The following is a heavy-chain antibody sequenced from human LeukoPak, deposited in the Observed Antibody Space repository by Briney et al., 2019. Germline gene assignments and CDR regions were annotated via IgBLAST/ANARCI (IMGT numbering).Heavy chain of an antibody. Sequence: SQTLSLTCTVSGGSISSGDYYWSWIRQPPGKGLEWIGYIYYSGSTYYNPSLKSRVTISVDTSKNQFSLKLSSVTAADTAVYYCARDSPERFGEFMYFQHWGQGTLVTVSS. CDR3: ARDSPERFGEFMYFQH. D-gene: IGHD3-10*01. V-gene: IGHV4-30-4*01. CDR2: IYYSGST. CDR1: GGSISSGDYY. J-gene: IGHJ1*01.